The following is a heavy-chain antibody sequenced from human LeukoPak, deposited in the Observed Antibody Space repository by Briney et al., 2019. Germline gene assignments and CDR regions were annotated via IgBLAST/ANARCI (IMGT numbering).Heavy chain of an antibody. D-gene: IGHD3-22*01. V-gene: IGHV3-66*02. CDR1: GFTVSSNY. CDR2: LYSGGST. J-gene: IGHJ3*02. Sequence: GGSLRLSCAASGFTVSSNYMGWVRQAPGKGLEWVSVLYSGGSTYYPDSVKGRFTISRDNSQNTLYLQMDSLRAEDAAVYYCARLYDSSAYGAFDIWGQGTMVTVSS. CDR3: ARLYDSSAYGAFDI.